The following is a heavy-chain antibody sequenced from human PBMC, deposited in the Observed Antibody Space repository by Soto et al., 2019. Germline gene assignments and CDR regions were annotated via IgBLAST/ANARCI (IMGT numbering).Heavy chain of an antibody. D-gene: IGHD2-21*01. CDR1: GFTFSSYA. V-gene: IGHV3-64*01. CDR2: ITSNGGNT. J-gene: IGHJ6*02. Sequence: GGSLRLSCAASGFTFSSYAMHWVRQAPGKGLEYVSVITSNGGNTDYASSVKGRFTISRDNSKNTLYLQMGSLRAEDMAVYYCARRIPFGYGMDVSGQGTTVTVSS. CDR3: ARRIPFGYGMDV.